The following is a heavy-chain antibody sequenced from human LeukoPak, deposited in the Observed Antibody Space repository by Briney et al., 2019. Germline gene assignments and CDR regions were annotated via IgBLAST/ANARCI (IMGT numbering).Heavy chain of an antibody. CDR3: ARDGGGYYASGTHYYFDC. CDR1: GFTFGTYA. CDR2: ISSSGTRT. D-gene: IGHD3-10*01. Sequence: GGSLRLSCAASGFTFGTYAMGWVRQAPGKGLEWVSAISSSGTRTYYADSVKGRFTISRDNSKNTLYLQMNSLRAEDTAVYYCARDGGGYYASGTHYYFDCWGQGTLVTVSS. V-gene: IGHV3-23*01. J-gene: IGHJ4*02.